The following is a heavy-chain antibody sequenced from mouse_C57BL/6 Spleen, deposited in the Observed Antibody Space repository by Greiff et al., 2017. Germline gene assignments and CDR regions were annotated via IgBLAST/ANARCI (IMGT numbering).Heavy chain of an antibody. CDR2: INPSDGDT. Sequence: VQLQQPGTELVMPGASVKLSCKASGYTFTSYWMHWVKQRPGQGLEWIGKINPSDGDTNYNQKFKGKSTLTVDKSSSTAYMQLSSLTSEYSAVYYGARSSPSSRDYFDYWGQGTTLTVSS. J-gene: IGHJ2*01. D-gene: IGHD6-2*01. CDR1: GYTFTSYW. V-gene: IGHV1-53*01. CDR3: ARSSPSSRDYFDY.